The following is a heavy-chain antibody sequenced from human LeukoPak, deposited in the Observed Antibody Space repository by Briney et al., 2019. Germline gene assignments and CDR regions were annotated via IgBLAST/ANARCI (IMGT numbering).Heavy chain of an antibody. CDR1: GFTVRTHS. J-gene: IGHJ4*02. D-gene: IGHD1-26*01. Sequence: GGSLRLSCTASGFTVRTHSMSWVRQAPGKGLGWVSVIYSGGSTYYADSVNGRFTISRDNAKNTLYLQMNSLRAEDTAIYYCARALGSPLDCWGQGTLVTVSS. CDR2: IYSGGST. CDR3: ARALGSPLDC. V-gene: IGHV3-66*01.